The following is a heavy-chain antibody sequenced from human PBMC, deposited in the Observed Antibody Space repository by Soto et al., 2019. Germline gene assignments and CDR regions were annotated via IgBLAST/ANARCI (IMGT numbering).Heavy chain of an antibody. J-gene: IGHJ3*02. CDR1: GYTFTGYH. V-gene: IGHV1-2*02. CDR3: EPIKQLEDAFDI. CDR2: INPNTGGT. Sequence: QVQLVQSGAEVKKPGASVKVSCKASGYTFTGYHMHWVRQAPGQGLEWMGWINPNTGGTNYAQKFQGRVTMNRDTSISTAYMELSRLRSDDPAMYYCEPIKQLEDAFDIWGQGTMVTVSS. D-gene: IGHD1-1*01.